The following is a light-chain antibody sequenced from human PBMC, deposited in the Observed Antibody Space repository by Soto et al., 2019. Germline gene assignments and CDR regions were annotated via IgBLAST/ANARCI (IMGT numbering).Light chain of an antibody. Sequence: DIHMTQSPSSLSASVGYIFTITCQASQDITNYLNWYQQKPGRAPRLLLYDASSLETGVPSRLSGSGYGTDFTITISSMKNEDVETYYCQHYDHLTITFGQGTRLEI. CDR2: DAS. V-gene: IGKV1-33*01. CDR3: QHYDHLTIT. CDR1: QDITNY. J-gene: IGKJ5*01.